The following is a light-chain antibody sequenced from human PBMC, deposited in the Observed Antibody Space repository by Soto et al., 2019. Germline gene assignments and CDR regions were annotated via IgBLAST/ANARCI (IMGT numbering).Light chain of an antibody. CDR1: QSVSNN. V-gene: IGKV3-15*01. J-gene: IGKJ2*01. Sequence: EIVMTQSPATLSVSPGERATLSCRASQSVSNNLAWYQQNPGQAPRLLIYAASTRATGVPARFSGSGSGTEFTLTINSLQSQDFAVYFCQQYNDWPPMYTFGHGTNLEIK. CDR2: AAS. CDR3: QQYNDWPPMYT.